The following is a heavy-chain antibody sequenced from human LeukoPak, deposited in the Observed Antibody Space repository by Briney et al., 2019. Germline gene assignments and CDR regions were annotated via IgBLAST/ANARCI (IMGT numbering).Heavy chain of an antibody. CDR1: GFTFRRYS. Sequence: GGSLTLSCAASGFTFRRYSMKWVRQAPGKGLEWVSYISSSSSYIYYADSVKGRFTISRDNAKNLLYLQMNSLRAEDTAVYYCARYSDTGYSSSWYSTPFDYWGQGTLVTVSS. D-gene: IGHD6-13*01. V-gene: IGHV3-21*06. CDR2: ISSSSSYI. J-gene: IGHJ4*02. CDR3: ARYSDTGYSSSWYSTPFDY.